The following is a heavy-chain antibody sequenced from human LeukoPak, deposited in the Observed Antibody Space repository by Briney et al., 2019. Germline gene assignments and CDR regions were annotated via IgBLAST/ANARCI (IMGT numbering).Heavy chain of an antibody. J-gene: IGHJ6*02. CDR1: GFTFDDYG. CDR3: ARESSYSGYDLLYYYYYYGMDV. CDR2: INWNGGST. D-gene: IGHD5-12*01. V-gene: IGHV3-20*04. Sequence: PGGSLRLSCAASGFTFDDYGMSWVRQAPGKGLEWVSGINWNGGSTGYEDSVKGRFTISRDNAKNSLYLQMNSLRAEDTALYYCARESSYSGYDLLYYYYYYGMDVWGQGTTVTVSS.